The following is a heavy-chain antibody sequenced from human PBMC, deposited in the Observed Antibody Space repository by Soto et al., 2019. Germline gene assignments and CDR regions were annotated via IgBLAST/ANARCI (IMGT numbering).Heavy chain of an antibody. J-gene: IGHJ4*02. Sequence: EVQLVESGGGLVQPGGGLRLSCAASGFTLSSYWMHWVRLVSGKGLVWVSRISGDGNITTYADFVKSRFTISRDNANNTMYLQKGGMRAEDTALYDCVREVNTSGRSFDDWVQGTQFTVSA. CDR2: ISGDGNIT. D-gene: IGHD1-1*01. CDR1: GFTLSSYW. V-gene: IGHV3-74*01. CDR3: VREVNTSGRSFDD.